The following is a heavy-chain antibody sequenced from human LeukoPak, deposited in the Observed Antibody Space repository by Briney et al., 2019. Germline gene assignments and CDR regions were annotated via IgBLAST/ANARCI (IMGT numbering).Heavy chain of an antibody. CDR3: ARGGSGTPFDP. D-gene: IGHD6-19*01. Sequence: GGSLRLSCAASGFTVSSNYMSWVRQAPGKGLEWVSVIYSGGSTYYADSVKGRFTISRDNFKNTLYLQMNSLRAEDTAVYYCARGGSGTPFDPWGQGTLVTVSS. V-gene: IGHV3-66*02. CDR2: IYSGGST. CDR1: GFTVSSNY. J-gene: IGHJ5*02.